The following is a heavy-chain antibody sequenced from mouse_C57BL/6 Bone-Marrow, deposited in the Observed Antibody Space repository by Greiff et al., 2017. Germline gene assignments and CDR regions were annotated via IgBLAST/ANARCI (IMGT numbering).Heavy chain of an antibody. D-gene: IGHD1-1*01. CDR2: IWRGGST. J-gene: IGHJ1*03. Sequence: VQLQESGPGLVQPSQCLSITCTVSGFSLTSYGVHWVRQSPGKGLEWLGVIWRGGSTDYNAAFMSRLSITKDNSKSQVFFKMNSLQADDTAIYYCAKSYGSLWYFDVWGTGTTVTVSS. CDR1: GFSLTSYG. CDR3: AKSYGSLWYFDV. V-gene: IGHV2-5*01.